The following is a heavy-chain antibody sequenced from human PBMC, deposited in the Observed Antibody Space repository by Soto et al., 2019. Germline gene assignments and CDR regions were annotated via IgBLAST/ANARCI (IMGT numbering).Heavy chain of an antibody. CDR2: INPKTGGT. V-gene: IGHV1-2*02. Sequence: GASVKVSCRASGFSLTVYYMHWVRQAPGQGLEWMGWINPKTGGTKYAQKFQGRVTMTRDTSISTAYMELTRLRSDDTAVYYCASYIQWRGWGQGTLVTVSS. J-gene: IGHJ4*02. CDR3: ASYIQWRG. CDR1: GFSLTVYY. D-gene: IGHD6-19*01.